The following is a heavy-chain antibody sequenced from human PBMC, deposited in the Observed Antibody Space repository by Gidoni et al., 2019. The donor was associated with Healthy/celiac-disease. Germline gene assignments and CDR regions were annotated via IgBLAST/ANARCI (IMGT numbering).Heavy chain of an antibody. V-gene: IGHV5-51*01. CDR3: ARSRRTPATPLVWYFDL. CDR1: GYSFTSYW. D-gene: IGHD5-12*01. Sequence: DVQLVQSGAEVKKPAESLKISCKGSGYSFTSYWIGWVRQMPGKGLEWMGLIYPGDSDTRYSPSFQGQVTISADKSISTAYLQWSSLKASDTAMYYCARSRRTPATPLVWYFDLWGRGTLVTVSS. J-gene: IGHJ2*01. CDR2: IYPGDSDT.